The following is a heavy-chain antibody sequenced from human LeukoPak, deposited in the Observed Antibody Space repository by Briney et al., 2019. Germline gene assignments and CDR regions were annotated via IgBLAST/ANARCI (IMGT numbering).Heavy chain of an antibody. D-gene: IGHD5-18*01. CDR3: VRHMVRYAYYYGMDV. Sequence: SETLSLTCAVYGGSFSGYYWSWIRQPPGKGLEWIGYIYYSGSTNYNPSLKSRVTISVDTSKNQFSLKLSSVTAADTAVYYCVRHMVRYAYYYGMDVWGQGTTVTVSS. CDR1: GGSFSGYY. CDR2: IYYSGST. J-gene: IGHJ6*02. V-gene: IGHV4-59*08.